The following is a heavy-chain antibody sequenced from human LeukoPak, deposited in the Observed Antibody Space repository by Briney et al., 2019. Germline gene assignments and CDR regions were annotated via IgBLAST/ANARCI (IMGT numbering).Heavy chain of an antibody. CDR2: ISGSGGDT. V-gene: IGHV3-23*01. CDR3: ATSSGWYPKYFDY. D-gene: IGHD6-19*01. CDR1: GFTFSSYP. Sequence: GGSLRLSCAASGFTFSSYPMSLVRQAPGKGLEWVSAISGSGGDTYYADSVKGRFTISRDNSKNTLDLQLNSLRAEDTALYYCATSSGWYPKYFDYWGQGTLVTVPS. J-gene: IGHJ4*02.